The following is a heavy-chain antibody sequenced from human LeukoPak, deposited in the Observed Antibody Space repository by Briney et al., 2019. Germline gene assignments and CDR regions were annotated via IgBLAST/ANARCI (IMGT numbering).Heavy chain of an antibody. Sequence: GSLRLSCAASGFTFSSYAMHWVRQAPGKGLEYVSAISSNGGSTYYANSVKGRFTISRDNSKNTLYLQMGSLRAEDMAVYYCARLRGSYFTGAFDIWGQGTMVTVSS. CDR2: ISSNGGST. D-gene: IGHD1-26*01. V-gene: IGHV3-64*01. CDR1: GFTFSSYA. CDR3: ARLRGSYFTGAFDI. J-gene: IGHJ3*02.